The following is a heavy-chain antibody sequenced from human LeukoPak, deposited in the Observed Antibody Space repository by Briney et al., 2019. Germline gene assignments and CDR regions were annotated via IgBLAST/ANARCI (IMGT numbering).Heavy chain of an antibody. CDR3: AREIRYSGSYCFDC. CDR1: GFTFSSYS. D-gene: IGHD1-26*01. CDR2: ISSSSSYI. J-gene: IGHJ4*02. V-gene: IGHV3-21*01. Sequence: PGGSLRLSCAASGFTFSSYSMIWVRQAPGKGLEWVSSISSSSSYIYYADSVKGRFTISRDNAKNSLYLQMNSLRAEDTAVYYCAREIRYSGSYCFDCWGQGTLVTVSS.